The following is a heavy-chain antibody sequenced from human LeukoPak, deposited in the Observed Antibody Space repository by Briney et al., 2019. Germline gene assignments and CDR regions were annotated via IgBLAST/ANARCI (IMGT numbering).Heavy chain of an antibody. V-gene: IGHV3-23*01. Sequence: GGSLRLSCAASGFTFSSYAMSWVRQAPGKGLEWVLAISGSGGSTYYADSVKGRFTISRDNSKNTLYPQMNSLRAEDTAVYYCAGLTYYDILTGYLGGGMDVWGQGTTVTVSS. CDR1: GFTFSSYA. CDR3: AGLTYYDILTGYLGGGMDV. CDR2: ISGSGGST. J-gene: IGHJ6*02. D-gene: IGHD3-9*01.